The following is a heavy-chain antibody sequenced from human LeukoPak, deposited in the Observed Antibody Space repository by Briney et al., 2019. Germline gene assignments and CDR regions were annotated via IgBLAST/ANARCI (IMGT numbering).Heavy chain of an antibody. J-gene: IGHJ3*02. Sequence: GGSLRLSCAVSGFTFSSYAMHWVRQAPGKGLEWVAVIWYDGSNKYYGDSVKGRFTISRDNSKNTLYLQMNSLRADDTAVYYRARGSGDAFDIWGQGTMVTVSS. CDR2: IWYDGSNK. V-gene: IGHV3-33*01. CDR1: GFTFSSYA. CDR3: ARGSGDAFDI. D-gene: IGHD3-10*01.